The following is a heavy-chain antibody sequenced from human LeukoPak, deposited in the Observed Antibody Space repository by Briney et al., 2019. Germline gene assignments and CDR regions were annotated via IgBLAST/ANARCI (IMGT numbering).Heavy chain of an antibody. V-gene: IGHV4-39*01. CDR1: GVSISSSNSY. J-gene: IGHJ5*02. CDR3: ARMIPSSGYWFDP. Sequence: SETLSLTCTVSGVSISSSNSYWGWIRQPPGKGLEWIGSIYYSGNTYYNASLKSQVSISIDTSKNRFSLKLTSVTAADTAVYYCARMIPSSGYWFDPWGQGTLVSVSS. CDR2: IYYSGNT. D-gene: IGHD3-22*01.